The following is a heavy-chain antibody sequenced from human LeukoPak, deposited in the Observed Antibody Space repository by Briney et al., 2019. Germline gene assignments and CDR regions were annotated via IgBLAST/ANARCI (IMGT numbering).Heavy chain of an antibody. J-gene: IGHJ5*02. Sequence: SETLSLTCTVSGGSISSSSYYWGWIRQPPGKGLEWIGSIYYSGSTYYNPSLKSRVTISVDTSKNQFSLKLSSVTAADTAVYYCARILGYINWFDPWGQGTLVTVSS. D-gene: IGHD5-18*01. CDR2: IYYSGST. CDR1: GGSISSSSYY. CDR3: ARILGYINWFDP. V-gene: IGHV4-39*07.